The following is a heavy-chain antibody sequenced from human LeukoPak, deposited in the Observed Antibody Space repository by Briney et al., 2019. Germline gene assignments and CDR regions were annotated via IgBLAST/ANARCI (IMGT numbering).Heavy chain of an antibody. CDR1: GFIFSDYS. CDR2: TRGSGSGSGSGM. Sequence: GGSLRLSCAASGFIFSDYSMNWVRQAPGKGLEWASNTRGSGSGSGSGMYYADSVKGRFTIARDDAKNSLYLQTSSLRAEDTAFYYCARDNNWGFDYWGQGALVTVSS. D-gene: IGHD7-27*01. J-gene: IGHJ4*02. CDR3: ARDNNWGFDY. V-gene: IGHV3-48*04.